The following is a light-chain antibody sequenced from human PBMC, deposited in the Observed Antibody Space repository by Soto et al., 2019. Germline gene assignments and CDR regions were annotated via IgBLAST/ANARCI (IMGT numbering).Light chain of an antibody. CDR3: QQYGSSPPYS. CDR2: GAS. J-gene: IGKJ2*01. V-gene: IGKV3-20*01. CDR1: QSVPSNH. Sequence: EIELTQSPDTLSLSPGERATLFCRASQSVPSNHLAWYQKKPGRAPSLLVYGASTTASDVATRFSGSGSGTDFTLTISRLEPEDFAVYYCQQYGSSPPYSFGQGTRLES.